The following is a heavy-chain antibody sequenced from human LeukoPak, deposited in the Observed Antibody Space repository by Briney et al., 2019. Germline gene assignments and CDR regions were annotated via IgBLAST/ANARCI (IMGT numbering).Heavy chain of an antibody. CDR1: GFTFSSYA. CDR2: ISGSGGST. J-gene: IGHJ5*02. D-gene: IGHD6-13*01. Sequence: GGSLRLSCAASGFTFSSYAMSWVRQAPGKGLEWVSAISGSGGSTYYADSVKGRFTISRDNSKNTLYLQMNSLRAEDTAVYYCAKDWAAAGHIGKFAPRGQGTLVTVSS. V-gene: IGHV3-23*01. CDR3: AKDWAAAGHIGKFAP.